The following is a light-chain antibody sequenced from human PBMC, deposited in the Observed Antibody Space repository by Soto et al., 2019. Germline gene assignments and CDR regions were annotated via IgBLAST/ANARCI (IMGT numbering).Light chain of an antibody. V-gene: IGKV1D-16*01. CDR3: QQYNSYPLT. CDR1: QDIKTW. Sequence: DVQMTQSPSSLSASVGDRVTITCRASQDIKTWLVWYQQQPEQAPKSLIYAASGLQAGVPSRFSGSGSRTDFTLTISSLQPEDSAIYYCQQYNSYPLTFGGGT. J-gene: IGKJ4*01. CDR2: AAS.